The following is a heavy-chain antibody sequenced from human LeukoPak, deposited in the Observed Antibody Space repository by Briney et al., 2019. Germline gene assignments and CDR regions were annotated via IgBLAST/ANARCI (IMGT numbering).Heavy chain of an antibody. CDR3: ARAPRYYDSSGYDY. V-gene: IGHV3-30*04. CDR2: ISYDGSNK. Sequence: SLRLSCAASGFTFSSYAMHWVRQAPGKGLEWVAVISYDGSNKYYADSVKGRFTISRDNSKNTLYLQMNSLRAEDTAVYYCARAPRYYDSSGYDYWGQGTLVTVSS. D-gene: IGHD3-22*01. J-gene: IGHJ4*02. CDR1: GFTFSSYA.